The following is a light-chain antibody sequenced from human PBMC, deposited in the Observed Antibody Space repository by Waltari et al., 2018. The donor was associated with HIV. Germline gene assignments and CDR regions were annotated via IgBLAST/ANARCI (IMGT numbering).Light chain of an antibody. Sequence: SNVLTQPPSVSVAPGPTARITCGGNNIGRKSVHWYQQKPGQAPVVLVFDDSDRPSGIPERFSGSNSANTATLTISTVEAGDEADYYCQVWDSRRDWVFGGGTKLTVL. CDR3: QVWDSRRDWV. CDR2: DDS. J-gene: IGLJ3*02. CDR1: NIGRKS. V-gene: IGLV3-21*02.